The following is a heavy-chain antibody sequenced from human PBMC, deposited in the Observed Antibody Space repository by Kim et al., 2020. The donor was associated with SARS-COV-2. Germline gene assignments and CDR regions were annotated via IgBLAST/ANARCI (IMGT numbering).Heavy chain of an antibody. D-gene: IGHD1-26*01. Sequence: SETLSLTCSLTSGTISSYYWTWIRQPAGKGLEWIGRIYSTGATDYNPSLRGRVDMSIDTSKNQFSLALNSVTAAETAVYYCARIAASGPHFDEWGQGILVTVSS. CDR3: ARIAASGPHFDE. J-gene: IGHJ4*02. CDR1: SGTISSYY. CDR2: IYSTGAT. V-gene: IGHV4-4*07.